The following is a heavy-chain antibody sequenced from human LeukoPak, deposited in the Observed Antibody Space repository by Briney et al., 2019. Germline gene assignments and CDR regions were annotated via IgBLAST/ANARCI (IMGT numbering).Heavy chain of an antibody. V-gene: IGHV4-34*01. J-gene: IGHJ6*02. Sequence: SETLSLTCAVYGGSFSGYYWSWIRQPPGKGLEWIGEINHSGSTNYNPSLKSRVTISVDTSKNQFSLKLSSVTAADTAVYYCARHPLGYGMDVWGQGTTVTVSS. CDR2: INHSGST. CDR1: GGSFSGYY. CDR3: ARHPLGYGMDV. D-gene: IGHD3-16*01.